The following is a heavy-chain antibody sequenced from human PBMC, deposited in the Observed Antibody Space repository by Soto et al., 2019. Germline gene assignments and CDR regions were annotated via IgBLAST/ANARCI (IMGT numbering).Heavy chain of an antibody. Sequence: QVQLVESGGGVVQPGRSLRLSCAESGFTFSSYGMHWVRQAPGKGLEWVAVIWYDGSNKYYADSVKGRFTISRDNSKNTLYLQMNSLRAEDTAVYYCARDVVTPSYGMDVWGQGTTVTVSS. J-gene: IGHJ6*02. D-gene: IGHD2-15*01. V-gene: IGHV3-33*01. CDR3: ARDVVTPSYGMDV. CDR1: GFTFSSYG. CDR2: IWYDGSNK.